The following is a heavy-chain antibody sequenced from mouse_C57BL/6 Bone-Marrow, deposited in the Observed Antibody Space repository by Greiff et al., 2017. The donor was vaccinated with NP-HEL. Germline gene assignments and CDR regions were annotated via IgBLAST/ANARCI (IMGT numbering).Heavy chain of an antibody. J-gene: IGHJ4*01. Sequence: QVQLQQPGAELVKPGASVKLSCKASGYTFTSYWMQWVKQRPGQGLEWIGEIDPSDSYTNYNQKFKGKATLTVDTSSSTAYMQLSSLTSEDSAVYYCAREWIYDGYYPYYAMDYWGQGTSVTVSS. CDR3: AREWIYDGYYPYYAMDY. CDR1: GYTFTSYW. D-gene: IGHD2-3*01. V-gene: IGHV1-50*01. CDR2: IDPSDSYT.